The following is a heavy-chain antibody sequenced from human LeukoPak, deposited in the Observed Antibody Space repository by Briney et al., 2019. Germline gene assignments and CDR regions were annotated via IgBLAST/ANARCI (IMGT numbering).Heavy chain of an antibody. Sequence: GGSLRLSCVVSGFTLSSYAMSWVRQAPGKGLEWVAATSSSDSGKYHADSVKGRFTISRDNAKNSLSLQMNNLRAEDTAVYYCARERRGYTTSWYNAFDIWGQGTMVTVSS. V-gene: IGHV3-21*01. CDR2: TSSSDSGK. D-gene: IGHD6-13*01. J-gene: IGHJ3*02. CDR3: ARERRGYTTSWYNAFDI. CDR1: GFTLSSYA.